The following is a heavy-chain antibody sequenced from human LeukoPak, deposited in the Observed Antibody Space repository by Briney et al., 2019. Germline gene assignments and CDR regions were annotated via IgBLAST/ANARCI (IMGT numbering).Heavy chain of an antibody. CDR1: GFTFSSYA. Sequence: GGSLRLSCSASGFTFSSYAMHWVRQAPGKGLEWVSYISSSSSTIYYADSVKGRFTISRDNAKNSLYLQMNSLRDEDTAVYYCARDYEQQLENKAPSWGQGTLVTVSS. D-gene: IGHD6-13*01. CDR3: ARDYEQQLENKAPS. V-gene: IGHV3-48*02. CDR2: ISSSSSTI. J-gene: IGHJ5*02.